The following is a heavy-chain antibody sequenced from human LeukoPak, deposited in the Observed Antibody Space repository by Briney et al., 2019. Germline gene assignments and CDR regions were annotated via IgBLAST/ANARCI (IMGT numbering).Heavy chain of an antibody. CDR3: ARDDGYYGSGSYSPVF. D-gene: IGHD3-10*01. J-gene: IGHJ3*01. V-gene: IGHV1-46*01. Sequence: GASVKVSCKASGYTFTSYYMHWVRQAPAQGLEWMGIINPSGGSTSYAQKFQGRVTMTRDTSTSTVYMELSSLRSEDTAVYYCARDDGYYGSGSYSPVFWGQGTMVTVSS. CDR2: INPSGGST. CDR1: GYTFTSYY.